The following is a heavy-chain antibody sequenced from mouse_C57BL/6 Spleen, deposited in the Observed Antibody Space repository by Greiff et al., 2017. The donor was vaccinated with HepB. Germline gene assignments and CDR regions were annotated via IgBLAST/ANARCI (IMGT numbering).Heavy chain of an antibody. J-gene: IGHJ1*03. CDR3: ARGGLIYYYGSSPDFDV. Sequence: VQLQQSGPELVKPGASVKISCKASGYTFTDYYMNWVKQSHGKSLEWIGDINPNNGGTSYNQKFKGKATLTVDKSSSTAYMELRSLTSEDSAVYYCARGGLIYYYGSSPDFDVWGTGTTVTVSS. D-gene: IGHD1-1*01. CDR1: GYTFTDYY. V-gene: IGHV1-26*01. CDR2: INPNNGGT.